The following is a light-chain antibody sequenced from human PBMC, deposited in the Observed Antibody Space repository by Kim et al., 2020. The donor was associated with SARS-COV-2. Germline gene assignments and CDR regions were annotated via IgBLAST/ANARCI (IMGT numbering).Light chain of an antibody. CDR3: QHYSRFPYT. CDR1: QTISTW. Sequence: ASVGDRVTITCRTSQTISTWLAWYQQKPGKAPNLLIYLASTLESGVPSRFIGSGSGTEFTLTIDSLQPDDFATYYCQHYSRFPYTFGQGTKVDIK. CDR2: LAS. J-gene: IGKJ2*01. V-gene: IGKV1-5*03.